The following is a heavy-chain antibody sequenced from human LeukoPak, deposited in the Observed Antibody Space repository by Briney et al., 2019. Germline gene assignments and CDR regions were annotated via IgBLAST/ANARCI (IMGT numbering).Heavy chain of an antibody. V-gene: IGHV3-7*01. CDR2: IKQGGSEK. Sequence: GGSLRLSCAASGFTFSSYWMNWVRQAPGKGLEWVANIKQGGSEKYYVDSVKGRFTISRDNAKNLLYLQINSLRAEDTAVYYCAKVDTAMVGFFDYWGQGTLGTGSS. CDR3: AKVDTAMVGFFDY. D-gene: IGHD5-18*01. CDR1: GFTFSSYW. J-gene: IGHJ4*01.